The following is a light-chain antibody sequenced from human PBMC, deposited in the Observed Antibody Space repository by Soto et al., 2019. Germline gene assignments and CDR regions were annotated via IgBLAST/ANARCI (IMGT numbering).Light chain of an antibody. V-gene: IGLV1-44*01. CDR1: RSNIGSNT. J-gene: IGLJ1*01. CDR2: SNN. CDR3: AAWDDSLNGFYV. Sequence: QSVLTQPPSASGTPGQRVTISCSGSRSNIGSNTVNWYQQLPGSAPKLLIYSNNQRPSGIPDRFSGSKSGTSASLAISGLQSEDEADYHCAAWDDSLNGFYVFGTGTKVTV.